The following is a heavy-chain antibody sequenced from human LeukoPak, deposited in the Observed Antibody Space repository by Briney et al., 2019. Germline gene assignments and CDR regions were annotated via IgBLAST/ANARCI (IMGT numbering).Heavy chain of an antibody. J-gene: IGHJ4*02. CDR3: ARSPYSGTYGV. CDR2: IYYSGST. D-gene: IGHD1-26*01. V-gene: IGHV4-39*07. CDR1: GGSISSSSYY. Sequence: PSETLSLTCTVSGGSISSSSYYWGWIRQPPGKGLEWIGSIYYSGSTYYNPSLKSRVTISVDTSRNQFSLKLSSVTAADTAVYYCARSPYSGTYGVWGQGTLVTVSS.